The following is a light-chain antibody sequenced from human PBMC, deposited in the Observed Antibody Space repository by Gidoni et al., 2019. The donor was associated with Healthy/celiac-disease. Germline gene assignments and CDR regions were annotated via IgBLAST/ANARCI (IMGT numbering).Light chain of an antibody. CDR3: MIWNSSAWV. Sequence: QAVLTQPSSLSASPGASASLTCTLRSGINVGTYRIYWYQQKPGSPPQYLLRYKSDSDKQQGSGVPSRFSGYKDASANAGILLISGLQSEDEADYYCMIWNSSAWVFGGGTKLTVL. CDR1: SGINVGTYR. J-gene: IGLJ3*02. CDR2: YKSDSDK. V-gene: IGLV5-45*03.